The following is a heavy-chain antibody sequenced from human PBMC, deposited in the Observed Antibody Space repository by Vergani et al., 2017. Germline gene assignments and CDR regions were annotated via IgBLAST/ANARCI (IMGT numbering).Heavy chain of an antibody. V-gene: IGHV3-30*03. D-gene: IGHD1-1*01. J-gene: IGHJ1*01. CDR3: ATKSCGTPGCQIGYFRE. CDR1: GFTSSYYG. Sequence: QVHLVESGGGVVQPGRSLRLSCVVSGFTSSYYGMHWVRQAPGKGLEWVAGITYDETQKYYADSVTGRLTISRDNSKSTLYLQMNSLRTEYTAVYYCATKSCGTPGCQIGYFREWGQGTLVTVSS. CDR2: ITYDETQK.